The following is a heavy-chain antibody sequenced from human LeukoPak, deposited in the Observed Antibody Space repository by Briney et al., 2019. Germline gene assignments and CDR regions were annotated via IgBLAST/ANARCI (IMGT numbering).Heavy chain of an antibody. J-gene: IGHJ5*02. CDR2: IRYDGSIK. CDR1: GFTFSSYG. D-gene: IGHD3-3*01. V-gene: IGHV3-30*02. CDR3: AKDPMAYSWSGWFDP. Sequence: GGSLRLSCAASGFTFSSYGMHWVRQAPGKGLEWVAFIRYDGSIKYYADSVKGRFTISRDNSKTTLYLQMTSLRADDTAVYYCAKDPMAYSWSGWFDPWGQGTLVTVSS.